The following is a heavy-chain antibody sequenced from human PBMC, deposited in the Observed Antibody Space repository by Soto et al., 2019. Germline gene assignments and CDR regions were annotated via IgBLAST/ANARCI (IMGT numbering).Heavy chain of an antibody. J-gene: IGHJ4*02. CDR1: GFTFTSYG. CDR3: AGRLFSPEGWQY. D-gene: IGHD3-9*01. Sequence: GGSLRLSCAASGFTFTSYGMNWVRQAPGKGLEWVSYISGSGSTIYYGESVKGRLTISRDNAKNSLYLQMNSLRAEDTAVYYCAGRLFSPEGWQYWGQGTLVTVSS. CDR2: ISGSGSTI. V-gene: IGHV3-48*01.